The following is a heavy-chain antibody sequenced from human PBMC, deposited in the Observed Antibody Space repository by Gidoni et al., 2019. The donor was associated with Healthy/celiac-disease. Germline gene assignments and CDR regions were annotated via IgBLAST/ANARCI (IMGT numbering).Heavy chain of an antibody. CDR2: ISYDGSNK. V-gene: IGHV3-30*18. CDR3: AKDSAFGSSSWYGELGDY. CDR1: GFTFSSYG. D-gene: IGHD6-13*01. Sequence: QVQLVASGGGVVQPGRSLRLSCAASGFTFSSYGRHWVRQAPGKGLEWVAVISYDGSNKYYADSVKGRFTISRDNSKNTLYLQMNSLRAEDTAVYYCAKDSAFGSSSWYGELGDYWGQGTLVTVSS. J-gene: IGHJ4*02.